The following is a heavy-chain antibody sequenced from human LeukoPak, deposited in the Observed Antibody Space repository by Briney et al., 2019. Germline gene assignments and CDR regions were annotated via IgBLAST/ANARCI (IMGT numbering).Heavy chain of an antibody. CDR3: ARSQYSTGLFDF. J-gene: IGHJ4*02. CDR1: VGSISSYY. D-gene: IGHD6-25*01. CDR2: VYHGGRT. V-gene: IGHV4-59*01. Sequence: SETLSLTCTVSVGSISSYYWSWIRQPPGKGLEWIGYVYHGGRTRYNPSLKSRVTVLGDTSKNQFSLRLTSVTAADTAVYYCARSQYSTGLFDFWGQGTLATVSS.